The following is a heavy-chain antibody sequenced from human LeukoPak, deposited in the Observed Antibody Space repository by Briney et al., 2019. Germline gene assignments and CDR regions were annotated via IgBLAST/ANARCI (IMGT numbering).Heavy chain of an antibody. Sequence: GSLRLSCAASGFTFSSCGINWVREAPGKGLEWVSSIGPTGTDRYYAASVRGRFTISRDNAKNSMYLQMDSLRDEDTAVYYCATETIGRHYDYWGQGTLLTVSS. J-gene: IGHJ4*02. CDR3: ATETIGRHYDY. CDR2: IGPTGTDR. D-gene: IGHD1-14*01. V-gene: IGHV3-21*01. CDR1: GFTFSSCG.